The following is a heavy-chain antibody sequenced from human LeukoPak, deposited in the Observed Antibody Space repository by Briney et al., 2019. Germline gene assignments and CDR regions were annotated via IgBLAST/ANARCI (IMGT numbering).Heavy chain of an antibody. Sequence: SETLSLTCTVSGGPISSHYWSWIRQPPGKGLEWLGYIYHSGSNNYNPSLKSRVTISVDTSKDKFSLKLSSVTAADTAVYYCARSSMIVVVKDAFDIWGQGTMVTVSS. CDR2: IYHSGSN. J-gene: IGHJ3*02. CDR1: GGPISSHY. D-gene: IGHD3-22*01. CDR3: ARSSMIVVVKDAFDI. V-gene: IGHV4-59*11.